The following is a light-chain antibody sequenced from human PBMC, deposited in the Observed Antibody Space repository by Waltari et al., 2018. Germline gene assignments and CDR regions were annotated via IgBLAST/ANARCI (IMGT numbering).Light chain of an antibody. CDR3: QQSYSKTRT. CDR2: AAS. Sequence: DIQMTQSPSSLSASVGDRVTITYRASQSISSYLNWYQQKPGKAPKLLIYAASSLQSGVPSRFSGSGSGTDFTLTISSLQTEDFATYYCQQSYSKTRTFGKGTKLEIK. V-gene: IGKV1-39*01. J-gene: IGKJ2*01. CDR1: QSISSY.